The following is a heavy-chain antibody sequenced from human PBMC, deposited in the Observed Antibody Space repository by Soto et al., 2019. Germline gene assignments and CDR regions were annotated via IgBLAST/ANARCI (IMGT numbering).Heavy chain of an antibody. J-gene: IGHJ4*02. CDR3: AGSGSYFTFDY. Sequence: EVQLVESGGGLIQPGGSLRLSCAASGFTVSSNYMSWVRQAPGKGLEWVSIIYSGGTTYYADSVKGRFTISRDNSKNTLYLQMSSLRAEDTDVYYCAGSGSYFTFDYWCQGTMVTVSS. D-gene: IGHD1-26*01. CDR1: GFTVSSNY. V-gene: IGHV3-53*01. CDR2: IYSGGTT.